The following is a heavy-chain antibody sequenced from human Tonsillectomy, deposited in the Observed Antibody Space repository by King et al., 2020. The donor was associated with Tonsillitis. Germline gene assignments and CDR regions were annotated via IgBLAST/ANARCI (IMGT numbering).Heavy chain of an antibody. J-gene: IGHJ4*02. CDR3: ARDSEGVFEVGWRPTQTLYFDY. CDR2: IIPILGIA. D-gene: IGHD2-21*02. Sequence: QQQLVQSGAEVKKPGSSVKVSCKASGGTFSSYAISWVRQAPGQGLEWMGRIIPILGIANYAQKFQGRVTITADKSTSTAYMELSSLRSEDTAVYYCARDSEGVFEVGWRPTQTLYFDYWGQGTLVTVSS. V-gene: IGHV1-69*09. CDR1: GGTFSSYA.